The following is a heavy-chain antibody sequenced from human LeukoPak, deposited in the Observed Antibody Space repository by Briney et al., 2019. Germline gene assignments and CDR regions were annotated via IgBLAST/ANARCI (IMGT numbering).Heavy chain of an antibody. V-gene: IGHV3-23*01. Sequence: GRSLRLSCAVSGVTFSSYAMSWVRQAPEKGLEWVSAISGSGGSTYYADSVKGRFTISRDNSKNTLYLQMNSLRAEDTAVYYCASRTFSSGWLIDYWGQGTLVTVSS. D-gene: IGHD6-19*01. CDR3: ASRTFSSGWLIDY. CDR2: ISGSGGST. J-gene: IGHJ4*02. CDR1: GVTFSSYA.